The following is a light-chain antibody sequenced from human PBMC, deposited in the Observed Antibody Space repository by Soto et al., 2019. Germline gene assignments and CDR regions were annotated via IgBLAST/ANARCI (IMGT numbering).Light chain of an antibody. Sequence: QSALTQPASVPGSPGQSITISCTGSSSDLATYNLVSWYQQHPGKAPKLMIYEANKRPSGVSDRFSGSKSGNTASLTISGLQAEDEADYYCCSYTGTRTFVFGGGTQLTVL. CDR2: EAN. CDR3: CSYTGTRTFV. J-gene: IGLJ7*01. CDR1: SSDLATYNL. V-gene: IGLV2-23*02.